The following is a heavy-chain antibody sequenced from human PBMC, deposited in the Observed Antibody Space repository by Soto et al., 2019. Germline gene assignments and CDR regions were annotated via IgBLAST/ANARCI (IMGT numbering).Heavy chain of an antibody. CDR3: ARVKGSGYHNWFDP. CDR2: ISAYNGNT. D-gene: IGHD3-22*01. V-gene: IGHV1-18*01. CDR1: GYTFTSYG. Sequence: ASVKVSCKASGYTFTSYGISWVRQAPGQGLEWMGWISAYNGNTNYAQKLQGRVTMTADTSTSTAYMELRSLRSDDTAVYYCARVKGSGYHNWFDPWGQGTLVTVSS. J-gene: IGHJ5*02.